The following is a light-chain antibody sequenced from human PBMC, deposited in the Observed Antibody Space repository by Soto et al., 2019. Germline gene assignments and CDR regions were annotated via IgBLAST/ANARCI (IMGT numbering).Light chain of an antibody. J-gene: IGLJ1*01. V-gene: IGLV1-40*01. CDR1: SSNIGAHYD. Sequence: QSVLTQPPSVSGAPGQRVTISCTGSSSNIGAHYDVHWYQQLPGTAPKLLIYGNSNRPSGVPDRFSGSKSGTSASLAITGLQAEDEADYYCQSYDTSLSVYVFGTGTQVTVL. CDR2: GNS. CDR3: QSYDTSLSVYV.